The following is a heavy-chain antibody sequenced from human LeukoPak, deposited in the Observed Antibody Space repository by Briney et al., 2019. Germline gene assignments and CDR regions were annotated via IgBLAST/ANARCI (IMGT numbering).Heavy chain of an antibody. Sequence: GGSLRLSCAASGFTFSSYAMSWVRQAPGKGLEYVSAISRSGGSTYYADSVKGRFSISRDNSKNTLYLQMSSLRAEDTAVYYCVKSDYGSGSYYNFDYWGQGTLVTVSS. CDR2: ISRSGGST. CDR3: VKSDYGSGSYYNFDY. CDR1: GFTFSSYA. J-gene: IGHJ4*02. V-gene: IGHV3-64D*06. D-gene: IGHD3-10*01.